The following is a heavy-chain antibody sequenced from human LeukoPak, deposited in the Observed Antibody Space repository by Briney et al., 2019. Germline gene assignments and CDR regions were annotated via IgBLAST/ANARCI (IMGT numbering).Heavy chain of an antibody. CDR2: IRYDGSNK. J-gene: IGHJ4*02. CDR1: GFTFSSYG. CDR3: AKEGGSLSSGWYYFDY. D-gene: IGHD6-19*01. V-gene: IGHV3-30*02. Sequence: GGSLRLSCAASGFTFSSYGMHWVRQAPGKGLEWVAFIRYDGSNKYYADSVKGRFTISRDNSKNTLYLQMNSLRAEDTAVYYCAKEGGSLSSGWYYFDYWGQGTLVTVSS.